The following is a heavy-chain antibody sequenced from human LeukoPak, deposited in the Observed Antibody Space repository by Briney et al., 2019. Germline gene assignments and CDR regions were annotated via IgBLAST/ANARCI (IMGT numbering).Heavy chain of an antibody. D-gene: IGHD6-13*01. CDR2: IYPGDSDT. CDR3: ARHALIAAAVQNWFDP. V-gene: IGHV5-51*01. J-gene: IGHJ5*02. CDR1: GYSFTSYW. Sequence: GESLKISFKGSGYSFTSYWIGWVRQMPGKGLEWMRIIYPGDSDTIYRTSFQGQVAISADKSISTAYLQWSSLKASDTAMYDCARHALIAAAVQNWFDPWGQGTLVTVSS.